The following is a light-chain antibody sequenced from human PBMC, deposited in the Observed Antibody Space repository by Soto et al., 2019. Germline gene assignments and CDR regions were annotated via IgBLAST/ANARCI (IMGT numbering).Light chain of an antibody. J-gene: IGKJ1*01. CDR3: LQGYSTTWT. V-gene: IGKV1-39*01. CDR1: QGISTY. CDR2: AAS. Sequence: DIQMTQSPSSLSASVGDRVTITCRASQGISTYLNWYQQKPGKAPKLLIYAASSLKSGVPSRFNGSESETDFTLTISSLQPEDFANYSCLQGYSTTWTFGQGTKVELK.